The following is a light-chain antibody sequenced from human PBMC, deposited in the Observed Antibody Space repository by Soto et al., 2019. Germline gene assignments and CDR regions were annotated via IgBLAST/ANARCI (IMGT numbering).Light chain of an antibody. J-gene: IGLJ2*01. CDR3: TSYRSSSAPVV. CDR2: EVI. CDR1: SSDVGGYNY. V-gene: IGLV2-14*01. Sequence: QSVLTQPASVSGSPGQSITISCTGTSSDVGGYNYVSWYQHHPGKVPKLMISEVINRPSGVSDRFSGSKSGNTASLTISGLLPEDEADYYCTSYRSSSAPVVFGGGTKLTVL.